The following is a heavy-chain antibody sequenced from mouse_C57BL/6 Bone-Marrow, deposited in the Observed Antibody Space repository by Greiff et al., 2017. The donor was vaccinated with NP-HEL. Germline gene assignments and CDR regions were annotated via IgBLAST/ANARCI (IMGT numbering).Heavy chain of an antibody. CDR1: GYTFTDYN. D-gene: IGHD1-1*01. CDR3: AKIGTTVVATKDN. J-gene: IGHJ2*01. Sequence: VQLQQSGPELVKPGASVKMSCKASGYTFTDYNMHWVKQSHGKSLEWIGYINPNNGGTSYNQKFKGKATLTVNKSSSTAYMELRSLTSEDSAVYYCAKIGTTVVATKDNWGQGTTLTVSS. V-gene: IGHV1-22*01. CDR2: INPNNGGT.